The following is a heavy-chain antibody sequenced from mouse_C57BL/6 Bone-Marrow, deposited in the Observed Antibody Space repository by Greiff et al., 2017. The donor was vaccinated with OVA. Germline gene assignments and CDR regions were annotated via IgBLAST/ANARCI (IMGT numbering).Heavy chain of an antibody. CDR3: ARDLRLSY. V-gene: IGHV5-4*01. Sequence: DVKLVESGGGLVKPGGSLKLSCAASGFTFSSYAMSWVRQTPEKRLEWVATISDGGSYTYYPDNVKGRFTISRDNAKNNLYLQMSHLKSEDTAMYYCARDLRLSYWGQGTTLTVSS. J-gene: IGHJ2*01. CDR1: GFTFSSYA. CDR2: ISDGGSYT.